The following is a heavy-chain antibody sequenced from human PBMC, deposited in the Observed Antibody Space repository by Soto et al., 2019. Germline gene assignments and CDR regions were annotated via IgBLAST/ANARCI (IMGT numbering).Heavy chain of an antibody. D-gene: IGHD6-13*01. CDR1: GFTVSSNY. CDR2: IYRGGST. V-gene: IGHV3-53*01. CDR3: ARSGYSSSWTGYYFDY. Sequence: GGSLRLSCAASGFTVSSNYMSWVRQAPGKGLEWVSVIYRGGSTYYADSVKGRFTISRGNSLNMLYLQMNSLRAEDTAVYYCARSGYSSSWTGYYFDYWGQGTLVTVSS. J-gene: IGHJ4*02.